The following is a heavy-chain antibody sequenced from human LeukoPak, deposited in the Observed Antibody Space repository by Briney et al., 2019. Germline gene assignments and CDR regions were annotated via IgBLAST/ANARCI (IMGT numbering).Heavy chain of an antibody. V-gene: IGHV3-66*01. CDR2: IYSGGST. J-gene: IGHJ3*02. CDR3: ARECSGGSCYSDAFDI. CDR1: GFTVSSNY. Sequence: GGSLRLSCAASGFTVSSNYMSWVRQAPGKGLEWVSVIYSGGSTYYADSVKGRFTISRGNSKNTLYLQMNSLRAEDTAVYYCARECSGGSCYSDAFDIWGQGTMVTVSS. D-gene: IGHD2-15*01.